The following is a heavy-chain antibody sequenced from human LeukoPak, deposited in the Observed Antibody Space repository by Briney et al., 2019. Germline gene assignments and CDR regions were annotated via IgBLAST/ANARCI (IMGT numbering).Heavy chain of an antibody. J-gene: IGHJ5*02. CDR1: GFSLSTSGMC. CDR2: IDWDDDK. V-gene: IGHV2-70*11. Sequence: SGPALVKPTQTLTLTCTFSGFSLSTSGMCVSWIRQPPGKALEWLARIDWDDDKYYSTSLKTRLTISKDTSKNQVVLTMTNMDPVDTATYYCARSYGGYNWFDPWGQGTLVTVSS. CDR3: ARSYGGYNWFDP. D-gene: IGHD4/OR15-4a*01.